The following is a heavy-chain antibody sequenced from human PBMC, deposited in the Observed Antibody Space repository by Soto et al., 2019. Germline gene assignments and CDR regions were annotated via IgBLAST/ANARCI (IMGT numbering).Heavy chain of an antibody. Sequence: SQTLSLTCAISGDSVSSTSAAWNWIRQSPSRGLEWLGRTYYRSKWYNDYAVSVKSRITINPDTSKNQFSLQLNSVTPEDTAVYYCAREVSSENTAMVTYFDYWGQGTLVTVSS. CDR3: AREVSSENTAMVTYFDY. V-gene: IGHV6-1*01. CDR2: TYYRSKWYN. CDR1: GDSVSSTSAA. D-gene: IGHD5-18*01. J-gene: IGHJ4*02.